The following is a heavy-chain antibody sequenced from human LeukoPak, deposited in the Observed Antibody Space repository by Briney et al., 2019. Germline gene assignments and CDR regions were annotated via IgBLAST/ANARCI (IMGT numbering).Heavy chain of an antibody. CDR1: GFTFSTYA. CDR2: ISDSCGAI. J-gene: IGHJ4*02. Sequence: GRSLTLSCAASGFTFSTYALYWVRLPPHPGLDLVSAISDSCGAIFYADSVKGRFTMSRDNSKNSLFLQMNSLRAEDTALYYCARIGSAAFTDYWGQGTLVTVSS. D-gene: IGHD3-3*02. CDR3: ARIGSAAFTDY. V-gene: IGHV3-23*01.